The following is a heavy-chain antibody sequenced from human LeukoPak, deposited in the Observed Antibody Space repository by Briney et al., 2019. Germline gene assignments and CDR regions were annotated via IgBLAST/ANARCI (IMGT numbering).Heavy chain of an antibody. J-gene: IGHJ3*02. V-gene: IGHV3-7*01. CDR1: GFMFSSNW. CDR2: IKEDGTET. Sequence: GGSLRLSCAASGFMFSSNWMSWVRLAPGKGLEWMANIKEDGTETYYVDSVKGRFTISRDNAKNSLYLQMNSLRAEDTAVYYCARSAYVFVDAFDIWGQGTMVTVSS. CDR3: ARSAYVFVDAFDI. D-gene: IGHD2-21*01.